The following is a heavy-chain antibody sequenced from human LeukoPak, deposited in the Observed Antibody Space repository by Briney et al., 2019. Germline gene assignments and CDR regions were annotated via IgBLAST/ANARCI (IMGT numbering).Heavy chain of an antibody. CDR1: GGTFSSYA. Sequence: ASVKVSCKASGGTFSSYAISWVRQAPGQGLEWMGGIIPIFGTANYAQKFQGRVTITADKSTSTAYMELSSLRSEDTAVYYCARDRCSGSSCYYYYYYGMDVWGKGTTVTVSS. CDR3: ARDRCSGSSCYYYYYYGMDV. J-gene: IGHJ6*04. CDR2: IIPIFGTA. V-gene: IGHV1-69*06. D-gene: IGHD2-15*01.